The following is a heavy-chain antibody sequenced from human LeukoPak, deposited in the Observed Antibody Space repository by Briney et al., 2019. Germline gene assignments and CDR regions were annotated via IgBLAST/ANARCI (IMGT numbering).Heavy chain of an antibody. CDR2: IAASGTAM. J-gene: IGHJ4*02. CDR3: ASSGSYRFDY. CDR1: GFTFSSYS. Sequence: GGSLRLSCAASGFTFSSYSMNWVRQAPGKGLEWVSHIAASGTAMFYADSVKGRLTISRDNAKNSLYLQMNSLRDEDTAVYYCASSGSYRFDYWGQGTLVTVSS. D-gene: IGHD1-26*01. V-gene: IGHV3-48*02.